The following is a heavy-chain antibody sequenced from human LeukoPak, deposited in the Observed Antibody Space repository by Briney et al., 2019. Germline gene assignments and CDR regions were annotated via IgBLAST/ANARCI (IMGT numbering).Heavy chain of an antibody. V-gene: IGHV3-7*01. CDR2: IKRDGSQK. CDR3: ARLGLEVGGPNWFDP. D-gene: IGHD1-1*01. Sequence: GGSLRLSCAAPGSSFSSNWMGWVRQAPGKGLEWVAHIKRDGSQKYYLDSVKGRFTISRDNAKNSLYLQMNSLRVEDTAVYYCARLGLEVGGPNWFDPWGQGTLVTVSS. J-gene: IGHJ5*02. CDR1: GSSFSSNW.